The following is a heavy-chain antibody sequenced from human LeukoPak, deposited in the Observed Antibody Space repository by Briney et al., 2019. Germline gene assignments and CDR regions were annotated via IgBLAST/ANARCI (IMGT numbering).Heavy chain of an antibody. CDR2: ISSSSSYI. D-gene: IGHD2-2*01. J-gene: IGHJ4*02. CDR3: ARARSTSSTFDFDY. CDR1: GFTFSNYS. V-gene: IGHV3-21*01. Sequence: GGSLRLSCAASGFTFSNYSMNWVRQAPGKGLEWVSSISSSSSYIYYADSVKGRFTISRDNAKNSLYLQMNSLRAEDTAVYYCARARSTSSTFDFDYWGQGTLVTVSS.